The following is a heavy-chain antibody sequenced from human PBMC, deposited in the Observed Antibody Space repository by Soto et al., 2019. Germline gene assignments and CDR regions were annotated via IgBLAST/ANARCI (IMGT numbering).Heavy chain of an antibody. CDR2: ISYDGSNK. V-gene: IGHV3-30-3*01. J-gene: IGHJ4*02. CDR1: GFTFSSYA. CDR3: ARDPLQLEYSSSSSHFDY. Sequence: PGGSLRLSCAASGFTFSSYAMHWVRQAPGKGLEWVAVISYDGSNKYYADSVKGRFTISRDNSKNTLYLQMNSLRAEDTAVYYCARDPLQLEYSSSSSHFDYWGQGTLVTVSS. D-gene: IGHD6-6*01.